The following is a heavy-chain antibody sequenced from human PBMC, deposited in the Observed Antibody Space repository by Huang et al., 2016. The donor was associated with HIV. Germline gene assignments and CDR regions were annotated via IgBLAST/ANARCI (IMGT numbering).Heavy chain of an antibody. CDR3: TRGFRAKPGDY. J-gene: IGHJ4*02. CDR1: GFTFRSSW. V-gene: IGHV3-7*01. CDR2: INQDGREG. Sequence: EVDLVQSGGGLVQPGRSLRLSCVGSGFTFRSSWMNWVRQPPGGGREWVATINQDGREGFYVDSVRGRFAISRDNANDSLSLQLNSLKGEDSAIYFCTRGFRAKPGDYWGQGSLVTVSS.